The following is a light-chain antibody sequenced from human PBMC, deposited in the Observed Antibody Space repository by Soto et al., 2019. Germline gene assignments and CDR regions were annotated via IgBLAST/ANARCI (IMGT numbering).Light chain of an antibody. Sequence: EIVLTQSPATLSLSPGERATLSCRASQSVSSYLAWYQQKPGQAPRLLIYDASNRATGIPARFSGSGSGTDFTPTISSLEPEDFAVYYCQQRSNWPLTFGGGTKVESK. V-gene: IGKV3-11*01. J-gene: IGKJ4*01. CDR2: DAS. CDR3: QQRSNWPLT. CDR1: QSVSSY.